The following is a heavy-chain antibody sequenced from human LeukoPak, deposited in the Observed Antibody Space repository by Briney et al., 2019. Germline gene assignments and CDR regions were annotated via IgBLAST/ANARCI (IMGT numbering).Heavy chain of an antibody. CDR1: GFTVSSNY. D-gene: IGHD6-6*01. CDR2: IYSGGST. CDR3: ARDLRSSIAARGALENGMDV. J-gene: IGHJ6*02. Sequence: GGSLRLSCAASGFTVSSNYMSWVRQAPGKVLEWVSVIYSGGSTYYADSVKGRFTISRDNSKNTLYLQMNSLRAEDTAVYYCARDLRSSIAARGALENGMDVWGQGTTVTVSS. V-gene: IGHV3-66*01.